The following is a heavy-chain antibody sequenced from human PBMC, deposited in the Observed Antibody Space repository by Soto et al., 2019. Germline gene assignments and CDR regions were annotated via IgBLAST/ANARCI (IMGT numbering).Heavy chain of an antibody. CDR1: GHTFTGHH. J-gene: IGHJ4*02. D-gene: IGHD2-2*01. Sequence: QVQMVQSGAEVKKPGASVKVSCKASGHTFTGHHMHWVRQAPGQGLEWMGLIDLDIGYTRYAQKVQGRVTSTSDTSITTAYMELRGRRSDVSAVYYCALEPAGTAGFDYWGQGTLVTVSS. CDR3: ALEPAGTAGFDY. V-gene: IGHV1-2*02. CDR2: IDLDIGYT.